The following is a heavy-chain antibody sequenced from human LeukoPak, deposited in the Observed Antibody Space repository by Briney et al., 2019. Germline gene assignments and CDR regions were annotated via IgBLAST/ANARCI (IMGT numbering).Heavy chain of an antibody. CDR1: GFTFSNYG. D-gene: IGHD2-15*01. V-gene: IGHV3-23*01. Sequence: GGSLRLSCAASGFTFSNYGMHWVRQAPGKGLEWVSAISNNGGYTYYADSVQGRFTISRDNSKSTLCLQMNSLRAEDTAVYYCAKQLGYCSDGSCYFPYWGQGTLVTVSS. CDR3: AKQLGYCSDGSCYFPY. J-gene: IGHJ4*02. CDR2: ISNNGGYT.